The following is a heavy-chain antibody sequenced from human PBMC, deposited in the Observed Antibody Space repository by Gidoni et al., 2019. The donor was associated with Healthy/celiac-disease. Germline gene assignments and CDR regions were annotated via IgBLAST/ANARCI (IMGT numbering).Heavy chain of an antibody. J-gene: IGHJ4*02. CDR1: GYTFTSYA. CDR2: INAGHGNT. D-gene: IGHD1-26*01. Sequence: QVQLEQSGAEVKKPGASVKASCKASGYTFTSYAMHWVRQAPGQRLEWMGWINAGHGNTKYSQKFQGRVTITRDTSASTAYMELSSLRSEDTAVYYCARGGATILDWGQGTLVTVSS. CDR3: ARGGATILD. V-gene: IGHV1-3*01.